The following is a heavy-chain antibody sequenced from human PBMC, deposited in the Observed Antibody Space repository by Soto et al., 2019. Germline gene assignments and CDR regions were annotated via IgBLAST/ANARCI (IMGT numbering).Heavy chain of an antibody. V-gene: IGHV1-2*02. Sequence: ASVKVSFKASGYTFTGYYMHWLRQAPGQGLEWMGWINPNSGCTNYAQKFQGRVTMTRDMSISTAYMELSRLRSDDTAVYYCARVAVAGNVGWFDPWGQGTLVTVSS. J-gene: IGHJ5*02. CDR2: INPNSGCT. CDR3: ARVAVAGNVGWFDP. D-gene: IGHD6-19*01. CDR1: GYTFTGYY.